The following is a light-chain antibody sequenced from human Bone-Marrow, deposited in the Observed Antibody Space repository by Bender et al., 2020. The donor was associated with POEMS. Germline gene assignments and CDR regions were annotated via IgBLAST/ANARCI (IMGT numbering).Light chain of an antibody. CDR3: SSYTSLGSYV. J-gene: IGLJ1*01. V-gene: IGLV2-14*01. Sequence: QAALSQPASVSGSPGQSITISCTATSSAIRDVEFVSWYQHHPGKSPQLIIYEFDQRPSGISHRFAGFASGNTASLTISGLQAEDEADYYCSSYTSLGSYVFGRGTHVTV. CDR1: SSAIRDVEF. CDR2: EFD.